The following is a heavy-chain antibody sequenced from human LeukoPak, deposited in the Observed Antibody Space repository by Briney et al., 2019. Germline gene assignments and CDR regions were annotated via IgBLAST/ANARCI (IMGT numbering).Heavy chain of an antibody. CDR2: ISYDGSNK. CDR1: GGSISSSS. Sequence: LSLTCTVSGGSISSSSYYWGWIRQAPGKGLEWVAVISYDGSNKYYADSVKGRFTISRDNPKNTLYLQMNSLRAEDTAVYYCARDGVAGPYYNILTGFFDYWGQGTLVTVSS. D-gene: IGHD3-9*01. V-gene: IGHV3-30*03. J-gene: IGHJ4*02. CDR3: ARDGVAGPYYNILTGFFDY.